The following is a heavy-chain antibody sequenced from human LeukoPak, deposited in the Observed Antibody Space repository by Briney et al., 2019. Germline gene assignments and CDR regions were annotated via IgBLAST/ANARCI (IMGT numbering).Heavy chain of an antibody. D-gene: IGHD6-13*01. CDR3: AREPGIAAAATPWFDP. V-gene: IGHV1-18*04. CDR1: GYTFTGYY. Sequence: ASVKVSCKASGYTFTGYYMHWVRQAPGQGLEWMGWISAYNGNTNYAQKLQGRVTMTTDTSTSTAYMELRSLRSDDTAVYYCAREPGIAAAATPWFDPWGQGTLVTVSS. CDR2: ISAYNGNT. J-gene: IGHJ5*02.